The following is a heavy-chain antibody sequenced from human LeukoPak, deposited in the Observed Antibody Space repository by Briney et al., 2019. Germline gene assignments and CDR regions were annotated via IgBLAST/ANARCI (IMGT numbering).Heavy chain of an antibody. D-gene: IGHD6-13*01. CDR3: ARGYSSSWCIDY. Sequence: GGSLRLSCAASGFTFSSYSMNWVRQAPGKGLEWVSSISSSSSYIYYADSVKGRFTISRDNAKNSLYLQMNSLRAEDTAVYYCARGYSSSWCIDYWGQGTLVTVSS. V-gene: IGHV3-21*01. J-gene: IGHJ4*02. CDR2: ISSSSSYI. CDR1: GFTFSSYS.